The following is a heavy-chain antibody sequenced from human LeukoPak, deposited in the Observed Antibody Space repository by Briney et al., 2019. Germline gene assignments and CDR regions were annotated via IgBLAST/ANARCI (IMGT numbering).Heavy chain of an antibody. V-gene: IGHV1-2*04. D-gene: IGHD6-13*01. CDR2: INPNSGGT. CDR3: ARDRGDSTDYYYGMDV. J-gene: IGHJ6*02. Sequence: ASVKVSCKASGYTFTGYYMHWVRQAPGQGLEWMGWINPNSGGTNYAQKFQGWVTMTRDTSISTACMELSRLRSDDTAVYYCARDRGDSTDYYYGMDVWGQGTTVTVSS. CDR1: GYTFTGYY.